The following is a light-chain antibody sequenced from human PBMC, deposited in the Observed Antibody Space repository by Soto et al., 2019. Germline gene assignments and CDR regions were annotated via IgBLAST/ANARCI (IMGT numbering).Light chain of an antibody. CDR2: GAS. V-gene: IGKV3-20*01. J-gene: IGKJ1*01. CDR3: QQYGSSPRT. CDR1: QSVSSSH. Sequence: EIVLTQSPGTLSLSPGERATLSCRASQSVSSSHLAWYQQKPGQAPRLLIYGASSRATGIPDRFSGSGSGTDFTLTISRLEPDDFAVYYCQQYGSSPRTFGQGTKVEIK.